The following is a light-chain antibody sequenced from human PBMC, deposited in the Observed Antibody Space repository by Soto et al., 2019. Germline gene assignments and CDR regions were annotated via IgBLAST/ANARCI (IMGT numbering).Light chain of an antibody. CDR1: QSISSSY. CDR2: HPS. J-gene: IGKJ4*01. V-gene: IGKV3-20*01. Sequence: ENVLTQSPGTLSLSPGERATLSCRASQSISSSYLAWYQQKPGQTPRLLIYHPSSRATGIPDRFSGSGSGTDFTLTISRLEPEDFAVYYCQQYGDSLLTFGGGTKVEIK. CDR3: QQYGDSLLT.